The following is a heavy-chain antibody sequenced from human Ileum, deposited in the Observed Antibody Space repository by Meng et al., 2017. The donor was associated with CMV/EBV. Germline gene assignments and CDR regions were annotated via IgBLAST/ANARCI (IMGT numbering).Heavy chain of an antibody. CDR2: INPSGGST. D-gene: IGHD2-2*01. V-gene: IGHV1-46*01. CDR1: VYTFTSYY. CDR3: ARGGGGNCSSTSCYLYYYYGMDV. J-gene: IGHJ6*04. Sequence: ASVNVSCKASVYTFTSYYMHWVRQAPGQGLEWMGIINPSGGSTSYAQKFQGRVTMTRDTSTSTVYMELSSLRSEDTAVYYCARGGGGNCSSTSCYLYYYYGMDVWGKGTTVTVSA.